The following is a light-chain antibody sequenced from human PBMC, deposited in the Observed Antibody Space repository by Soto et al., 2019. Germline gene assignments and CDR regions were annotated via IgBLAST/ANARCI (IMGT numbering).Light chain of an antibody. J-gene: IGLJ1*01. CDR1: SSDVGGYNS. CDR3: SSYTSSSTNV. CDR2: DVG. V-gene: IGLV2-14*03. Sequence: QTVLTQPASVSGSPGQAITISFTGTSSDVGGYNSVSWYQHHPGKAPKLIPYDVGDRPSGVSYRFSGSKSGNTASLTISGLQAVDEADYYCSSYTSSSTNVFGTGTKVTVL.